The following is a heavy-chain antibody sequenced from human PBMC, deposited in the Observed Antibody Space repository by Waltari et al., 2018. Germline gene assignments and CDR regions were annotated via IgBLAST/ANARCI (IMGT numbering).Heavy chain of an antibody. CDR2: IYSGGYT. CDR1: GFTCSSYG. V-gene: IGHV3-NL1*01. Sequence: QVQLVESGGGVVQPGRAMSLSCAASGFTCSSYGMHWVRQAPGKGMEWGSLIYSGGYTPYADSVKGRFTISRDNSKNTLYLQMYSLRVEDTAVYYCARNPRYDSPDWGQGTLVTVSS. D-gene: IGHD3-22*01. CDR3: ARNPRYDSPD. J-gene: IGHJ4*02.